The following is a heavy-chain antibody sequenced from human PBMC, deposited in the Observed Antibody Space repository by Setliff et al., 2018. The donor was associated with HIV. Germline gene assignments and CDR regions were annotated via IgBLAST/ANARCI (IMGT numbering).Heavy chain of an antibody. D-gene: IGHD6-25*01. J-gene: IGHJ4*02. CDR2: IYYSGST. Sequence: PSETLSLTCTVSGGSVGSGSYYWSWIRQPPGKGLEWIGYIYYSGSTKHNPSLKSRVTISLDTSKNQFSLKLTSVTAADTAVYYCARYSPRGYTLTGPYWGQGTLVTVSS. V-gene: IGHV4-61*01. CDR1: GGSVGSGSYY. CDR3: ARYSPRGYTLTGPY.